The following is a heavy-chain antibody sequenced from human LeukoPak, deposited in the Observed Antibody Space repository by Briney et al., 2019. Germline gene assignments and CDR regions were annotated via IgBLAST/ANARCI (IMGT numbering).Heavy chain of an antibody. Sequence: SETLSLTCAVYGGSFSGYYWSWIRQPPGKGLEWIGEINHSGSTNYNPSLKSRVTISVDTSKNQISLQLNSVTPEDTAVYYCARSTGPIDYWGQGTLVTVSS. V-gene: IGHV4-34*01. CDR1: GGSFSGYY. CDR3: ARSTGPIDY. D-gene: IGHD1-1*01. J-gene: IGHJ4*02. CDR2: INHSGST.